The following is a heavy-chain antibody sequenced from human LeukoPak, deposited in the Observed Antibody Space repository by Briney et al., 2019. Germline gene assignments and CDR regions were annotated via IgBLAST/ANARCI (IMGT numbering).Heavy chain of an antibody. J-gene: IGHJ4*02. V-gene: IGHV3-48*04. CDR3: ARGGSSPDY. Sequence: GGSLRLSCAASGFTFSSYSMNWVRQAPGKELEWVSYISSSSSNIYQADSVKGRFTISRDNAKNSLYLQMNSLRAEDTAVYYCARGGSSPDYWGQGTLVTVSS. D-gene: IGHD6-6*01. CDR1: GFTFSSYS. CDR2: ISSSSSNI.